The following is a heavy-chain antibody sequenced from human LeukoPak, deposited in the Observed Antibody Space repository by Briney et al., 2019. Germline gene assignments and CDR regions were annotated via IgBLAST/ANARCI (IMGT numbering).Heavy chain of an antibody. D-gene: IGHD3-16*01. J-gene: IGHJ4*02. V-gene: IGHV4-39*01. CDR1: GASISSSSYY. Sequence: SETLSLTCTVSGASISSSSYYWGWIRQPPGKGLGWIGSIYYSGSTYYNPSLKSRVTISVDTSKNQFSLKLSSVTAADTAVYYCVGGVKTNGYFDYWGQGTLVTVSS. CDR2: IYYSGST. CDR3: VGGVKTNGYFDY.